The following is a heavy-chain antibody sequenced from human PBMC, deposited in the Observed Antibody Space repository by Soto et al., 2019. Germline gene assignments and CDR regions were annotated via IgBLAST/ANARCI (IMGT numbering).Heavy chain of an antibody. CDR3: ARACGGGSCYGAFDI. CDR2: ISYDGSNK. V-gene: IGHV3-30-3*01. Sequence: QVQLVESGGGVVQPGRSLRLSCAASGFTFSSYAMHWVRQAPGKGLEWVAVISYDGSNKYYADSVKGRFTIARDNSKNTLYLQMNSLRAEDTAVYYCARACGGGSCYGAFDIWGQGTMVTVSS. J-gene: IGHJ3*02. CDR1: GFTFSSYA. D-gene: IGHD2-15*01.